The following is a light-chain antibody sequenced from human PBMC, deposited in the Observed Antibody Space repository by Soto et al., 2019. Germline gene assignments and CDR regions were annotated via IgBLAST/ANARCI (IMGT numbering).Light chain of an antibody. CDR2: EAS. J-gene: IGKJ1*01. V-gene: IGKV3D-15*01. CDR1: QSIGVN. Sequence: EVVMTQSPATLPVSLGGRVALSCRASQSIGVNLAWYQQKPGQPPRLLVYEASNRDTGVPTRFSGSWSGTEFTLTITGLQSEDFAVYYCQQYNHWPPWTFGQGTTVDIK. CDR3: QQYNHWPPWT.